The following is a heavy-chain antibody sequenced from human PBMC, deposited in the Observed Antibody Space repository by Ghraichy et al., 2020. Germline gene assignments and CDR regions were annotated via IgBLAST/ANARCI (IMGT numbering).Heavy chain of an antibody. J-gene: IGHJ4*02. D-gene: IGHD6-6*01. V-gene: IGHV4-39*01. Sequence: SETLSLTCTVSGGSISSSSYYWGWMRQPPGKGLEWIGSIYYSGSTYYNPSLKSRVTISVDTSKNQFSLKLSSVTAADTAVYYCAPQRRDSSSGAGDYWGQGTLVTVSS. CDR2: IYYSGST. CDR3: APQRRDSSSGAGDY. CDR1: GGSISSSSYY.